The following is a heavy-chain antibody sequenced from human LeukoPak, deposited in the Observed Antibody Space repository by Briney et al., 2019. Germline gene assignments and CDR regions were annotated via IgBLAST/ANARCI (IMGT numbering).Heavy chain of an antibody. D-gene: IGHD3-10*01. J-gene: IGHJ6*02. CDR3: ARDYSHYYGSGSGFYYGMDV. V-gene: IGHV3-23*01. Sequence: PGGSLRLSCAASGFTFRSYAVTWVRQAPGKGLEWVSTILESGVSTHYADSVKGRFTISRDNSKNTLYLQMNSLRAEDTAVYYCARDYSHYYGSGSGFYYGMDVWGQGTTVTVSS. CDR1: GFTFRSYA. CDR2: ILESGVST.